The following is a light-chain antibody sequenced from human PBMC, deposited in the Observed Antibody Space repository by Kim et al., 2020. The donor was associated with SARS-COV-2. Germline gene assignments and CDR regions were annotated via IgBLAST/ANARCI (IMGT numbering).Light chain of an antibody. J-gene: IGKJ2*03. V-gene: IGKV3-11*01. CDR2: DAS. Sequence: LSGSPGERATLACRARQNMENFLAWYQHKPGQAPRLLISDASRRATDSPDRCSGSGSGADFTLTIDSLEPEDSAVYYCQQRRDWYSFGQGTKLE. CDR1: QNMENF. CDR3: QQRRDWYS.